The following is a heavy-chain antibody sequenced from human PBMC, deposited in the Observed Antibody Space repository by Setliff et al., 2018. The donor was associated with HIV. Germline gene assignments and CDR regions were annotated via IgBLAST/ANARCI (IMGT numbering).Heavy chain of an antibody. J-gene: IGHJ4*02. D-gene: IGHD4-4*01. CDR3: TRVDSNYEKFDC. CDR1: GFTLSDHY. Sequence: GGSLRLSCAASGFTLSDHYIDWVRQAPGKGLEWVGRSRNKANSYTTEYAASVKGRFTISRDDSKNPLYLQMNSLKTEDTAVYYCTRVDSNYEKFDCWGQGSLVTVSS. CDR2: SRNKANSYTT. V-gene: IGHV3-72*01.